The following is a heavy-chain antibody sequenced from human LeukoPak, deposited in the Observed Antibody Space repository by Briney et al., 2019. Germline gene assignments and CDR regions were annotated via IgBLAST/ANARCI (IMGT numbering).Heavy chain of an antibody. CDR2: IIPIFGTA. CDR1: GGTFSSYA. J-gene: IGHJ4*02. V-gene: IGHV1-69*13. D-gene: IGHD6-13*01. CDR3: AVSGKQQYTPQFDY. Sequence: ASVTVSCKASGGTFSSYAISWVRQAPGQGLEWMGGIIPIFGTANYAQKFQGRVTITADESTSTAYMELSSLRSEDTAVYYCAVSGKQQYTPQFDYWGQGTLVTVSS.